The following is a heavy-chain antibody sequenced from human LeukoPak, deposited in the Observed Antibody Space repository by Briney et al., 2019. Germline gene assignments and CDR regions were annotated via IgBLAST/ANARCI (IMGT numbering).Heavy chain of an antibody. CDR3: AKADYYDSSGYYHGHWYFDL. J-gene: IGHJ2*01. CDR2: ISGSGGST. CDR1: GFTFSSYA. V-gene: IGHV3-23*01. D-gene: IGHD3-22*01. Sequence: GGSLRLSCAASGFTFSSYAMSWVRHAPGEGLEWVSAISGSGGSTYYADSVKGRFTISRDNSKNTLYLQMNSLRAEDTAVYYCAKADYYDSSGYYHGHWYFDLWGRGTLVTVSS.